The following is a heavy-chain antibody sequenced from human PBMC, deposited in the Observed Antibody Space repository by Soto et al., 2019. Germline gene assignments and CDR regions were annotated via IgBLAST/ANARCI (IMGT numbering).Heavy chain of an antibody. CDR2: IWYDGSNK. J-gene: IGHJ5*02. Sequence: QVQLVESGGGVVQPGRSLRLSCAASGFTFSSYGMHWVRQAPGKGLEWVAVIWYDGSNKYYADSVKGRFTISRDNSKNTLYLQMHILRAEDTAVYYCARDGGCRDVYTVGCIWFDPWGQGTLVTVSS. D-gene: IGHD2-8*01. CDR3: ARDGGCRDVYTVGCIWFDP. V-gene: IGHV3-33*01. CDR1: GFTFSSYG.